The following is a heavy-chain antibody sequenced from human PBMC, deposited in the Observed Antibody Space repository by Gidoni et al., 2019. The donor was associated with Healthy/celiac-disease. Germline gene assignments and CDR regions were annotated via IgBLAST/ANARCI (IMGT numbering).Heavy chain of an antibody. D-gene: IGHD1-26*01. V-gene: IGHV3-30-3*01. Sequence: QVQLVESGGGGVQSGGSLRLSCAASGFTSRSYAMHWVRQAPGKGMEWGAVMSYEGCNKDYADSVKGRFTISRDNSKNTLYLQMDSLRAEDAAVYYCARDSRSYGATSAFGIWGQGTMVTVSS. CDR2: MSYEGCNK. J-gene: IGHJ3*02. CDR3: ARDSRSYGATSAFGI. CDR1: GFTSRSYA.